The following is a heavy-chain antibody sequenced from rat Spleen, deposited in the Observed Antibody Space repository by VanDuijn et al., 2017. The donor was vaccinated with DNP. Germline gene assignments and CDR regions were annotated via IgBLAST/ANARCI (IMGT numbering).Heavy chain of an antibody. CDR3: TRVTTVPHFDY. Sequence: EVQLKESGPGLVQPSQTLSLTCTVSGFSLTDYSVHWVPQPPGKGLEWMGVMWSGGSTAYNSALKSRLSISRDTSKSQVFLKMNSLQTEDTAIYYCTRVTTVPHFDYWGQGVMVTVSS. D-gene: IGHD1-1*01. V-gene: IGHV2S63*01. CDR2: MWSGGST. CDR1: GFSLTDYS. J-gene: IGHJ2*01.